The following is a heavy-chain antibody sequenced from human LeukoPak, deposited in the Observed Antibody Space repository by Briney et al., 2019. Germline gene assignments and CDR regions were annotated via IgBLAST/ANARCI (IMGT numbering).Heavy chain of an antibody. D-gene: IGHD3-16*01. Sequence: GASVKVSCKASGFTFTSSAMQWVRQARGQRLEWIGWIVVGSGNTNYAQKFQERVTITRDMSTSTAYMELSSLRSEDTAVYYCAARPLGEIGAAPFDYWGQGTQVTVSS. V-gene: IGHV1-58*02. J-gene: IGHJ4*02. CDR1: GFTFTSSA. CDR3: AARPLGEIGAAPFDY. CDR2: IVVGSGNT.